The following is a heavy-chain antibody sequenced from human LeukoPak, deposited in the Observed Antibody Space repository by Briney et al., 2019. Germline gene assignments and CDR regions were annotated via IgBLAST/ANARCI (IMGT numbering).Heavy chain of an antibody. CDR1: GFTFSSYA. J-gene: IGHJ4*02. CDR3: AKAGISSTSFYYFDY. Sequence: GGSLRLSCAASGFTFSSYAMSWVRQAPGKGPEWVSAISGSGGSTYYADSVKGRFTISRDNSKSTLYLQMNSLRAEDTAVYYCAKAGISSTSFYYFDYWGQGTLVTVSS. D-gene: IGHD2-2*01. CDR2: ISGSGGST. V-gene: IGHV3-23*01.